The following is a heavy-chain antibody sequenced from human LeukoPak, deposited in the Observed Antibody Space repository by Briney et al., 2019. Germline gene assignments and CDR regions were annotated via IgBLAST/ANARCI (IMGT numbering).Heavy chain of an antibody. V-gene: IGHV1-69*13. CDR1: GDTFSSYA. J-gene: IGHJ4*02. Sequence: GASVTVSCKASGDTFSSYAISWVRQAPGQGLEWMGGIIPIFGTANYAQKFKGRVTITADESTSTAYMELSRLRSDDTAVYYCARGAKVLSDYFDYWGQGTLVTVFS. CDR2: IIPIFGTA. CDR3: ARGAKVLSDYFDY. D-gene: IGHD1-1*01.